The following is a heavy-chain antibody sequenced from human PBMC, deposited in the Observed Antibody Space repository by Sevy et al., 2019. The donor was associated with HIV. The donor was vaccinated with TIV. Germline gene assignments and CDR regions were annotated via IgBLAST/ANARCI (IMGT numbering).Heavy chain of an antibody. Sequence: GGSLRLSCVASGFTFNDYAMHWVRQVTGKGVEWVSGISWNGDEREYADFVEGRFTISRDNAKKSLHLQMNSLGAEDTAVYYCAKGFCSGATCPRDYYYYGMDVWGQGTTVTVSS. CDR2: ISWNGDER. CDR1: GFTFNDYA. D-gene: IGHD2-15*01. V-gene: IGHV3-9*01. CDR3: AKGFCSGATCPRDYYYYGMDV. J-gene: IGHJ6*02.